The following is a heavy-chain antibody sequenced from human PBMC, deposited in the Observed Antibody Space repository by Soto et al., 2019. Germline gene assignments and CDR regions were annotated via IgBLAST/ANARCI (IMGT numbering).Heavy chain of an antibody. Sequence: QVQLVESGGGVVQPGRSLRLSCAASGFTFSSYGMHWVRQAPGKGLEWVAVISYDGSNKYYADSVKGRFTISRDNSKNTLYLPMNSLRAEDTAVYYCAKVSVVAAFYSHFDYWGQGTLVTVSS. CDR2: ISYDGSNK. CDR3: AKVSVVAAFYSHFDY. CDR1: GFTFSSYG. D-gene: IGHD2-15*01. J-gene: IGHJ4*02. V-gene: IGHV3-30*18.